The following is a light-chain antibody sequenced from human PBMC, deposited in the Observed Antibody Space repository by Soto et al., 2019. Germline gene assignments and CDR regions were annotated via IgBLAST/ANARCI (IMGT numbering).Light chain of an antibody. Sequence: QSVLTQPASVSGSPGQSITISCTGTSSDVGGYNYVSWYQQHPGKAPKLMIYDVSNRPSGVSNRFSGSKSVNTSSLTISGLQAEDEADYYCSSYTNRNVVFGGGTKLTVL. CDR2: DVS. CDR3: SSYTNRNVV. CDR1: SSDVGGYNY. J-gene: IGLJ2*01. V-gene: IGLV2-14*01.